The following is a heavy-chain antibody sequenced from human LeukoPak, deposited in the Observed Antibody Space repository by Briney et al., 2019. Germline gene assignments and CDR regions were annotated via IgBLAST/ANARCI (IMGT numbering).Heavy chain of an antibody. CDR1: GFSFNTFG. CDR2: IWHDGSNK. Sequence: GKSLRLSCTASGFSFNTFGMHWVRQTPGKGLEWVAAIWHDGSNKYYADSVKGRFTISRDNSKNTVYVQMNSLRVEDTAVYYCARGLSDGYCRGGTCPDFDYWGLGSLVTVSS. J-gene: IGHJ4*02. D-gene: IGHD2-15*01. CDR3: ARGLSDGYCRGGTCPDFDY. V-gene: IGHV3-33*01.